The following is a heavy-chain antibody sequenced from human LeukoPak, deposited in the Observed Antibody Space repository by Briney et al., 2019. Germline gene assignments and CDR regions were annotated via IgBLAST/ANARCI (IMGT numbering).Heavy chain of an antibody. V-gene: IGHV4-39*07. CDR1: GGSISSSSYY. Sequence: SETLSLTCTVSGGSISSSSYYWGWIRQPPGKGLEWIGSIYYSGSTYYNPSLKSRVTISVDTSKNQFSLKLSSVTAADTAVYYCARDRPPRIAAKNAFDIWGQGTMVTVSS. J-gene: IGHJ3*02. D-gene: IGHD6-13*01. CDR3: ARDRPPRIAAKNAFDI. CDR2: IYYSGST.